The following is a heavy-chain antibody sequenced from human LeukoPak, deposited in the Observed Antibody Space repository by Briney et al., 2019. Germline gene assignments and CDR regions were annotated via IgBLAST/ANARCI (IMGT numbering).Heavy chain of an antibody. D-gene: IGHD3-10*01. CDR1: GGSFSGYY. V-gene: IGHV4-34*01. Sequence: SETLSLTCAVYGGSFSGYYWSWIRQPPGKGLEWIGEINHSGSTNYNPSLKSRVTISVDTSKNQFSLKLSSVTAADTAVYYCARQVWFGELLAADRYYYYMDVWGKGTTVTISS. CDR3: ARQVWFGELLAADRYYYYMDV. J-gene: IGHJ6*03. CDR2: INHSGST.